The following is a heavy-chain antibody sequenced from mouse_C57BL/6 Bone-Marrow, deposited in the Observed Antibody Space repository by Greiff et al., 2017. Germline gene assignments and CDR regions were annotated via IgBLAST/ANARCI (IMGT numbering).Heavy chain of an antibody. CDR2: INPNYGTT. CDR3: ARGRAYYSNYGRGLFAY. J-gene: IGHJ3*01. Sequence: VQLQQSGPELVKPGASVKISRKASGYSFTDYNMNWVKQSNGKSLEWIGVINPNYGTTSYNQKFKGKATLTVDQSSSTAYMQLNSLTSEDSAVYYCARGRAYYSNYGRGLFAYSGEGTLVTVSA. CDR1: GYSFTDYN. V-gene: IGHV1-39*01. D-gene: IGHD2-5*01.